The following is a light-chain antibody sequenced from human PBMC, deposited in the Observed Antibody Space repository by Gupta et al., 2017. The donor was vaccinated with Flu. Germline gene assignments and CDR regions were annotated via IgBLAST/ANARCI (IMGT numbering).Light chain of an antibody. J-gene: IGKJ4*01. CDR1: QSVSSIY. Sequence: PGERATLSCRASQSVSSIYLAWYQQKPGQAPRLLIYGASSRATGIPDRFSGSGSGTDFTLTISRLEPEDFALYYCQQYGSPPLTFGGGT. CDR3: QQYGSPPLT. CDR2: GAS. V-gene: IGKV3-20*01.